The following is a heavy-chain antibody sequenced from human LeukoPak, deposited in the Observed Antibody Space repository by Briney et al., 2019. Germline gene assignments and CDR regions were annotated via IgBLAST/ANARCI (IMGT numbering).Heavy chain of an antibody. D-gene: IGHD1-26*01. V-gene: IGHV4-59*12. CDR3: ARSVVGATTTPYFLDY. CDR2: FFNSGST. CDR1: GDSISHFY. Sequence: SETLSLTCTVSGDSISHFYWNWIRQPPGKGLEWIGNFFNSGSTNYNPSLKSRVTISGNTSKNQFSLTLSSVTAADTAVYYCARSVVGATTTPYFLDYWGQGTLVTVSS. J-gene: IGHJ4*02.